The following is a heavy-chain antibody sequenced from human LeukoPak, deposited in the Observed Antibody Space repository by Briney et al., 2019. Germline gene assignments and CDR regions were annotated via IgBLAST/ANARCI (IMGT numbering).Heavy chain of an antibody. D-gene: IGHD3-22*01. V-gene: IGHV3-30*18. Sequence: PGRSLGLSCAASGFTCSSYGMHWVRQAPGKGLDWVAVISYEGSNKYYADSVKGRFTISRYNSKNTLYLQMHSMRAEATAVYYCAKAYYYDSSGYAREGYFDYWGQGTLVTVSS. CDR2: ISYEGSNK. CDR3: AKAYYYDSSGYAREGYFDY. CDR1: GFTCSSYG. J-gene: IGHJ4*02.